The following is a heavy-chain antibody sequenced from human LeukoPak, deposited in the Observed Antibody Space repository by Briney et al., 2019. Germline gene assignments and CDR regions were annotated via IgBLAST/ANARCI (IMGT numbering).Heavy chain of an antibody. D-gene: IGHD3-22*01. CDR2: TIAKAHGWTT. Sequence: GGSLTLSWAAAGFIFDKAWVGWVRPAAGKGREWVGLTIAKAHGWTTGCAAPVKDRFTIPRDASKNTRYVQMDVRNTEDTTVCFCTTVRWGDSTGATPGYWGQGTLVTVSS. J-gene: IGHJ4*02. CDR3: TTVRWGDSTGATPGY. CDR1: GFIFDKAW. V-gene: IGHV3-15*01.